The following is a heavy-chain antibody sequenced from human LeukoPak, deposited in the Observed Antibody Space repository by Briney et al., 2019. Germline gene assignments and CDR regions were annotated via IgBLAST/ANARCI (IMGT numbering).Heavy chain of an antibody. CDR1: GFTFSSYA. CDR3: ARVRYYYDSSGLPQY. CDR2: ISYDGGNK. J-gene: IGHJ4*02. Sequence: GRSLRLSCAASGFTFSSYAMHWVRQAPGKGLEWVAVISYDGGNKYYADSVKGRFTISRDNSKNTLYLQMNSLRAEDTAVYYCARVRYYYDSSGLPQYWGQGTLVTVSS. D-gene: IGHD3-22*01. V-gene: IGHV3-30*04.